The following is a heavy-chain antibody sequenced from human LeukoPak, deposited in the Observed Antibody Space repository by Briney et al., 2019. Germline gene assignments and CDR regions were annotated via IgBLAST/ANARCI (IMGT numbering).Heavy chain of an antibody. CDR1: GFTFSSYW. D-gene: IGHD3-9*01. CDR2: IKQDGSEK. CDR3: ARVRSHHDILTGQGLYYYYYYMDV. V-gene: IGHV3-7*01. J-gene: IGHJ6*03. Sequence: GGSLRLSCAASGFTFSSYWMSWVRQAPGKGLEWVANIKQDGSEKYYVDSVKGRFTISRDNAKNSPYLQMNSLRAEDTAVYYCARVRSHHDILTGQGLYYYYYYMDVWGKGTTVTVSS.